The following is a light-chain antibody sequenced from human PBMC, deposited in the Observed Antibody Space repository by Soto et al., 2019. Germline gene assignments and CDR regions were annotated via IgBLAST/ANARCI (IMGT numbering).Light chain of an antibody. CDR2: AAS. CDR3: QQSYCTPLT. V-gene: IGKV1-39*01. J-gene: IGKJ1*01. CDR1: QSISHY. Sequence: DIQMTQSPSSLSASVGDRVTITCRASQSISHYLNWYQQKPGKAPHLLIYAASSLQSGVPSRFSGSGSGTDFTLTIRSLQLEDFATYYCQQSYCTPLTFGQGTKVEIK.